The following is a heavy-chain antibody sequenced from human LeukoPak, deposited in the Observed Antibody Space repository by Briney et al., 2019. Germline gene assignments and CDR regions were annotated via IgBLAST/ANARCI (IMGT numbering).Heavy chain of an antibody. CDR2: MFSGGST. V-gene: IGHV3-53*01. J-gene: IGHJ2*01. Sequence: GGSLRLSCVVSGFIVNNTYMSWVRQAPGEGLECVSYMFSGGSTYYGESVKGRFTISRDNSKNTLYLQMNSLRAEDTAVYYCAREGYSKGYFDLWGRGTLVTVSS. CDR3: AREGYSKGYFDL. CDR1: GFIVNNTY. D-gene: IGHD4-23*01.